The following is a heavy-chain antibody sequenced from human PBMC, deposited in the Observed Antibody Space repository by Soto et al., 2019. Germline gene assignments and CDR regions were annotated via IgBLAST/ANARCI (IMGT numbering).Heavy chain of an antibody. J-gene: IGHJ2*01. CDR2: IYYSGST. Sequence: QVQLQESGPGLVKPSQTLSLTCTVSGGSISSGGYYWSWIRQHPGKGLEWIGYIYYSGSTYYNPSLKSRGTISVDTSKNQFSLKLSSVTAADTAVYYCARGRGSYGDWYFDLWGRGTLVTVSS. CDR1: GGSISSGGYY. D-gene: IGHD1-26*01. CDR3: ARGRGSYGDWYFDL. V-gene: IGHV4-31*03.